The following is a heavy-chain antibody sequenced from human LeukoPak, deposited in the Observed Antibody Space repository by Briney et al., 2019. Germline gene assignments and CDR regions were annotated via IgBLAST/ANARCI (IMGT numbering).Heavy chain of an antibody. V-gene: IGHV3-21*01. J-gene: IGHJ6*02. CDR1: GFTFSSYG. D-gene: IGHD3-22*01. CDR3: ARSLPTPEITMIVPWGYYYYGMDV. CDR2: ISSSSSYI. Sequence: GGSLRLSCAASGFTFSSYGMHWVRQAPGKGLEWVSSISSSSSYIYYADSVKGRFTISRDNAKNSLYLQMNSLRAEDTAVYYCARSLPTPEITMIVPWGYYYYGMDVWGQGTTVTVSS.